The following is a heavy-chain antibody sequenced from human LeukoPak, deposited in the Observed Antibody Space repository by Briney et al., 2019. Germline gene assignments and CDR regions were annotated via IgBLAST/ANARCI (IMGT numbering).Heavy chain of an antibody. CDR3: ASETAMVKGDAFDI. J-gene: IGHJ3*02. CDR2: IYSGGST. Sequence: GGSLRLSCAASEFSVGSNYMTWVRQAPGKGLEWVSLIYSGGSTYYADSVKGRFTISRDDSKNTLYLQMNSLRAEDTAVYYCASETAMVKGDAFDIWGQGTMVTVSS. V-gene: IGHV3-66*01. CDR1: EFSVGSNY. D-gene: IGHD5-18*01.